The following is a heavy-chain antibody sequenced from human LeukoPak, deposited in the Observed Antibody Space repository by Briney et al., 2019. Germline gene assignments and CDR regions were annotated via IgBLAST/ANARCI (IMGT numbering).Heavy chain of an antibody. J-gene: IGHJ6*03. D-gene: IGHD5-18*01. V-gene: IGHV1-18*01. CDR3: ARGQLWRQPPYMDV. Sequence: ASVKVSCKASGYTFTSYGISWVRQAPGQGLEWMGWISAYNGNTNYAQKLQGRVTMTTDTSTSTAYMELRSLRSDDTDVYYCARGQLWRQPPYMDVWGKGTTVTVSS. CDR1: GYTFTSYG. CDR2: ISAYNGNT.